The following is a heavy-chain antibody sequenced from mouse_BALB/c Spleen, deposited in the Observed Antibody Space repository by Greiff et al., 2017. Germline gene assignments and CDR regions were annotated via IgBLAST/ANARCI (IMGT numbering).Heavy chain of an antibody. V-gene: IGHV1-20*02. D-gene: IGHD2-3*01. CDR1: GYSFTGYF. CDR2: INPYNGDT. CDR3: ARGPGIYDGYYYAMDY. J-gene: IGHJ4*01. Sequence: EVQLQESGPELVKPGASVKISCKASGYSFTGYFMNWVMQSHGKSLEWIGRINPYNGDTFYNQKFKGKATLTVDKSSSTAHMELRSLASEDSAVYYCARGPGIYDGYYYAMDYWGQGTSVTVSS.